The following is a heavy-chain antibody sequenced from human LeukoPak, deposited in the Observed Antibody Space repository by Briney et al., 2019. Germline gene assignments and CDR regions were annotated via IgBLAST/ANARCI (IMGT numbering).Heavy chain of an antibody. D-gene: IGHD2-2*01. J-gene: IGHJ5*02. CDR1: GGSISSYY. CDR2: IYTSGST. CDR3: ARGVESDPLVVVPARFDP. V-gene: IGHV4-4*09. Sequence: SETLSLTCTVSGGSISSYYWSWIRQPPGKGLEWIGYIYTSGSTNYNPSLKSRVTISVDTSKNQFSLKLTSVTAADTAVYYCARGVESDPLVVVPARFDPWGQGTLVTVSS.